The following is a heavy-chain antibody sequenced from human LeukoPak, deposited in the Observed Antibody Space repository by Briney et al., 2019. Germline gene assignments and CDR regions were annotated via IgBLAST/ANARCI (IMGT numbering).Heavy chain of an antibody. CDR2: ISSSSSYI. D-gene: IGHD1-26*01. CDR1: GFTFSSYS. J-gene: IGHJ5*02. V-gene: IGHV3-21*01. CDR3: ARDLNRLVGATEYNWFDP. Sequence: GGSLRLSCAASGFTFSSYSMNWVRQAPGKGLEWVSSISSSSSYIYYADSVKGRFTISRDNAKNSLYLQMNSLRAEDTAVYYCARDLNRLVGATEYNWFDPWGQGTLVTVSS.